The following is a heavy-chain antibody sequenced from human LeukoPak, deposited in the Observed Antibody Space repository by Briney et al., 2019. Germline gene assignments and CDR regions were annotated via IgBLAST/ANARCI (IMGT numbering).Heavy chain of an antibody. J-gene: IGHJ4*02. CDR1: GFTFSSYA. Sequence: GGSLRLSCAASGFTFSSYAMHWVRQAPGKGLEWVAVISYDGSNKYYADSVKGRFTISRDNSKNTLYLQMNSLRAEDTAVYYCARELGYCSGGSCYRPPIPDYWGQGTLVTVSS. V-gene: IGHV3-30*04. CDR2: ISYDGSNK. D-gene: IGHD2-15*01. CDR3: ARELGYCSGGSCYRPPIPDY.